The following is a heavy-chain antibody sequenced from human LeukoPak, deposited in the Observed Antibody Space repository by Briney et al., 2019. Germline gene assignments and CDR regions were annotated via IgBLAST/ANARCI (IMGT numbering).Heavy chain of an antibody. J-gene: IGHJ4*02. CDR1: GGSISSYY. D-gene: IGHD5-12*01. V-gene: IGHV4-34*01. CDR2: INHSGST. CDR3: ARGRGGSWLRTEYYFDY. Sequence: SETLSLTCTVSGGSISSYYWSWIRQPPGKGLEWIGEINHSGSTNYNPSLKSRVTISVDTSKNQFSLKLSSVTAADTAVYYCARGRGGSWLRTEYYFDYWGQGTLVTVSS.